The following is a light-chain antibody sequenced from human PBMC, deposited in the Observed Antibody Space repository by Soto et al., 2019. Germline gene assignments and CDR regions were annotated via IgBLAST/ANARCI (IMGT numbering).Light chain of an antibody. Sequence: AIRMTQSPSSFSASTGDRVTTTCRASQGISSYLAWYQQKPGKAPKLLIYAASTLQSGVPSRFSGSGSGTDFTLTISCLQSEDFATYYCQQYYSYPYTVGQGTKVDIK. J-gene: IGKJ2*01. CDR1: QGISSY. CDR2: AAS. V-gene: IGKV1-8*01. CDR3: QQYYSYPYT.